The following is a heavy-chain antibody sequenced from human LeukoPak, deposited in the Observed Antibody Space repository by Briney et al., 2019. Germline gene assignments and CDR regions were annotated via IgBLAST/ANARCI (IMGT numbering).Heavy chain of an antibody. Sequence: GASVRVSCKASGYTFTAYYLHWVRQAPGQGLEWMGWINPNSGGTNYAQKFKGWVTLTRDTSINTTYMELSRLASDVTAVYYCARVKDSSSWHYFDFWGQGTLVTVSS. V-gene: IGHV1-2*04. J-gene: IGHJ4*02. CDR1: GYTFTAYY. CDR2: INPNSGGT. CDR3: ARVKDSSSWHYFDF. D-gene: IGHD6-13*01.